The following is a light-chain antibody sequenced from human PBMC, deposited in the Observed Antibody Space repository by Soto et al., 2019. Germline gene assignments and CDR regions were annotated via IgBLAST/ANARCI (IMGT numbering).Light chain of an antibody. CDR1: QTITSN. CDR3: QHYNNWIAS. V-gene: IGKV3-15*01. Sequence: EIVMTQSPATLSVSPGERATLSCRASQTITSNLAWYQQKPGQAPRLLIYGASTRATGIPVRFSGSGSGTEFTLTISSLQSEDFAVYYCQHYNNWIASFGGGTKVEIK. CDR2: GAS. J-gene: IGKJ4*01.